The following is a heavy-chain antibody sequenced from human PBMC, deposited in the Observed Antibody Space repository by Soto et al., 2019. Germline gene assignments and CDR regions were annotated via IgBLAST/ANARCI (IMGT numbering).Heavy chain of an antibody. J-gene: IGHJ4*02. CDR1: GGPLPTGDYY. V-gene: IGHV4-30-4*01. D-gene: IGHD5-18*01. CDR3: AIAGYSYGPRRF. CDR2: VFYSGAT. Sequence: SLSLNCNFSGGPLPTGDYYWNLNRQPPGKGMEWIGYVFYSGATNYSPSLKSRAAISMDTSKNQFSLSLTSVTAADTAVYYCAIAGYSYGPRRFGGRGIRVSVS.